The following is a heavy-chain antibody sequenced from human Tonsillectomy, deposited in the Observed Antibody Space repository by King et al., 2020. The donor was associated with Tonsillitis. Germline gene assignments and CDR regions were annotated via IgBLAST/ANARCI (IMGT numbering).Heavy chain of an antibody. CDR2: IYHSGST. CDR3: AREGSSTMVDY. D-gene: IGHD3-10*01. Sequence: QLQESGPGLVKPSETLSLTCAVSGYSISSGYYWGWIRQPPGKGLEWIGNIYHSGSTYYNPSLKSRVTISVDTSKNQFSLKLSSVTAADTAVYYCAREGSSTMVDYWGQGTLVTVSS. J-gene: IGHJ4*02. CDR1: GYSISSGYY. V-gene: IGHV4-38-2*02.